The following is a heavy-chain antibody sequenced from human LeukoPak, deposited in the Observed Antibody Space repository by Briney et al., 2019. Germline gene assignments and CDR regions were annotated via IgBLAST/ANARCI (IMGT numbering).Heavy chain of an antibody. D-gene: IGHD3-10*01. J-gene: IGHJ5*02. Sequence: ASVKVSCKASGYTFTVYYIHWVRQAPGQGLEWMGWIHPGTGDTNYAQRFQGRVTVTRDTSITTAYMELSSLKSDDTAVYYCASYASGYNWLKAWGQGTLVTVSS. CDR2: IHPGTGDT. CDR3: ASYASGYNWLKA. CDR1: GYTFTVYY. V-gene: IGHV1-2*02.